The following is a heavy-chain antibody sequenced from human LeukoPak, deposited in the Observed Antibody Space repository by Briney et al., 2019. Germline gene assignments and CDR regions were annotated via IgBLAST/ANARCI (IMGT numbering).Heavy chain of an antibody. J-gene: IGHJ4*02. V-gene: IGHV3-7*03. CDR1: GLTFSRYW. D-gene: IGHD2-2*01. CDR3: VSRACTITACYVASWRCFDH. CDR2: INEGGSEK. Sequence: PGGSLRLSCEASGLTFSRYWLTWVRQAPGKGREWVANINEGGSEKNYVDSVKGRFTISRDNAKSSLYLQMNNLRDDDTAVYHCVSRACTITACYVASWRCFDHWGQGTPVTVSS.